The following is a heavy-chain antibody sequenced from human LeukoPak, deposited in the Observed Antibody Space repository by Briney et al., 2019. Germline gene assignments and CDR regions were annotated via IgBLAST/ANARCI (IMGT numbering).Heavy chain of an antibody. CDR2: ISYDGSNK. CDR1: GFTFSSYG. J-gene: IGHJ6*02. CDR3: TKDGLGYYYYGMDV. Sequence: PGGSLRLSCAASGFTFSSYGMHWVRQAPGKGLEWVAVISYDGSNKYYADSVKGRFTISRDNSKNTLFLQMNSLRPEDTALYYCTKDGLGYYYYGMDVWGQGTTVTVSS. V-gene: IGHV3-30*18. D-gene: IGHD6-6*01.